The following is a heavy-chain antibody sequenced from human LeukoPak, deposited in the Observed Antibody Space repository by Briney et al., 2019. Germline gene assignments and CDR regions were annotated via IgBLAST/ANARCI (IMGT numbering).Heavy chain of an antibody. Sequence: GSSVKVSCKASGGTFSSYAISWVRQAPGQGLEWMGGIIPIFGTANYAQKFQGRVTITADESTSTAYMELSSLRSEDTAVYYCARAAVEGCSGGSCYFSDYDYWGQGTLVTVSS. CDR2: IIPIFGTA. D-gene: IGHD2-15*01. J-gene: IGHJ4*02. CDR1: GGTFSSYA. V-gene: IGHV1-69*01. CDR3: ARAAVEGCSGGSCYFSDYDY.